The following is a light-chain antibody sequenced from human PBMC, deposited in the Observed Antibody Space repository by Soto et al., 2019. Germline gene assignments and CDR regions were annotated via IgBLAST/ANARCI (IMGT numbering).Light chain of an antibody. CDR3: QQYGSPPIT. CDR1: QSVTRDY. J-gene: IGKJ5*01. V-gene: IGKV3-20*01. CDR2: GAS. Sequence: EIVLTQSPSTLSSSPGGRATLSCRASQSVTRDYLGWYQQTRGHAPRLLIFGASSRATGIPARFTGSGSGTDFTLTISRLEPEDIAAYYCQQYGSPPITFGQGTRLEIK.